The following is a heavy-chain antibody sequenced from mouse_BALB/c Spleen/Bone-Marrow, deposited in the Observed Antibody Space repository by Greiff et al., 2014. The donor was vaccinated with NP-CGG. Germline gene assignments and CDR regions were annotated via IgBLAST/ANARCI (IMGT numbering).Heavy chain of an antibody. CDR1: GFSLTTFG. Sequence: VKLQESGPDLVAPSQSLSITCTVSGFSLTTFGVHWVRQPPGKGLEWLVGIWSDGSTTYNSTLKSRLSISKDNSKSQVFLQMNSLHTDDTAMYYCARHERGYPYALDYWGQGTSVTVSS. CDR3: ARHERGYPYALDY. V-gene: IGHV2-6-2*01. J-gene: IGHJ4*01. CDR2: IWSDGST. D-gene: IGHD5-1-1*01.